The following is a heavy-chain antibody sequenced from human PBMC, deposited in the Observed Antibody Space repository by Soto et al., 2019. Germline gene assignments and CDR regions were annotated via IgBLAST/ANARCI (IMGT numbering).Heavy chain of an antibody. V-gene: IGHV4-31*02. CDR3: AREYYYDSSGFDY. CDR2: IYYSGST. J-gene: IGHJ4*02. Sequence: WTWIRQHPQKGLEWIGHIYYSGSTYCNPSLKSRVTVSVDTSKNQFSLKLSSVTAADTAVYYCAREYYYDSSGFDYWGQGTLVTVSS. D-gene: IGHD3-22*01.